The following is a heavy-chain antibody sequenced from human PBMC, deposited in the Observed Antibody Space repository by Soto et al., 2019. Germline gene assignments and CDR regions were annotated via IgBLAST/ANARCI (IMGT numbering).Heavy chain of an antibody. Sequence: QVQLVESGGGVVQPGRSLRLSCAASGFTFSAYGIHWVRQAPGKGLEWVATISFDSRDKLYVESMKCRLTYSRENSKTTVYQQMETLTAQDTAVYHCPRVCGADCGNAFAIWGQGKVVTVSS. CDR2: ISFDSRDK. J-gene: IGHJ3*02. CDR3: PRVCGADCGNAFAI. CDR1: GFTFSAYG. D-gene: IGHD2-21*02. V-gene: IGHV3-33*05.